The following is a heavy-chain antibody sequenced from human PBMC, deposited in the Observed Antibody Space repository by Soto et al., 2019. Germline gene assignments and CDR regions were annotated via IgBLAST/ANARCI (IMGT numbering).Heavy chain of an antibody. CDR3: AKDESLVVLPDNWFDS. V-gene: IGHV3-23*01. Sequence: GWSLRLSCVVSGFTFSLYAMGWVRQAPGKGLEWVSSISGSGDHTHYADSVTGRFTISRDNSKNTLYLQMNSLRAEDTAVYYCAKDESLVVLPDNWFDSWGQGTLVTVSS. J-gene: IGHJ5*01. CDR2: ISGSGDHT. D-gene: IGHD3-22*01. CDR1: GFTFSLYA.